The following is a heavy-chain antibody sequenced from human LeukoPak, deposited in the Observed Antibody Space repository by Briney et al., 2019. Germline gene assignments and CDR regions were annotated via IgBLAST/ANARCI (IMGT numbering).Heavy chain of an antibody. CDR1: GDSVSSNSAA. J-gene: IGHJ6*02. V-gene: IGHV6-1*01. CDR3: ARAGDKLGFYYSYGMDV. Sequence: SQTLSLTCAISGDSVSSNSAAWNWIRQSPSRGLEWLGRTYYRSRWINDYAESVKSRITINPDASKNQFSLQLNSVTPEDTAVYYCARAGDKLGFYYSYGMDVWGQGTTVTVS. CDR2: TYYRSRWIN. D-gene: IGHD4-23*01.